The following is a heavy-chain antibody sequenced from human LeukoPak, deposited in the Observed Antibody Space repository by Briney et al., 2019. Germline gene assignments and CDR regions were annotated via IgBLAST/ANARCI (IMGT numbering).Heavy chain of an antibody. CDR2: ISGRGGST. V-gene: IGHV3-23*01. CDR1: GFTFSNYA. Sequence: PGGSLRLSCAASGFTFSNYAMNWVRQAPGRGLEWVSAISGRGGSTYYADSVKGRFTISRDNSKTPLSLQMNSLRAEDTAVYYCAKDLAGSGSYSFDYWGQGTLVTVSS. CDR3: AKDLAGSGSYSFDY. D-gene: IGHD1-26*01. J-gene: IGHJ4*02.